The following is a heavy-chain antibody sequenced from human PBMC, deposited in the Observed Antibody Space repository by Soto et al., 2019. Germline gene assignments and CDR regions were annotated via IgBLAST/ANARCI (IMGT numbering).Heavy chain of an antibody. CDR3: ARGYYYDSSGYYLDH. J-gene: IGHJ4*02. V-gene: IGHV1-3*01. D-gene: IGHD3-22*01. CDR1: GYSFTSHV. Sequence: QVQLVQSGAEAMKTGASVKVSCKASGYSFTSHVIHWVRQAPGERLEWMGWIKPGTGDTKYLQKLQGRVTISRDTSANIVYMELSSLRSEDTAVYYCARGYYYDSSGYYLDHWGKGTLVTVSS. CDR2: IKPGTGDT.